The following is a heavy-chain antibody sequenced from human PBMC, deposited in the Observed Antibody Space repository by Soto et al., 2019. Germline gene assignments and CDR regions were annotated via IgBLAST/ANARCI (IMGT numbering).Heavy chain of an antibody. CDR1: GGTFSSYT. D-gene: IGHD2-2*01. CDR2: IIPILGIA. CDR3: ARGGYCSSTSCSEGYYYYGMDV. V-gene: IGHV1-69*02. J-gene: IGHJ6*02. Sequence: QVQLVQSGAEVKTPGSSVKVSCKASGGTFSSYTISWVRQAPGQGLEWMGRIIPILGIANYAQKFQGRVTITADKSTSTAYMERSSLRSEDTAVYYCARGGYCSSTSCSEGYYYYGMDVWGQGTTVTVSS.